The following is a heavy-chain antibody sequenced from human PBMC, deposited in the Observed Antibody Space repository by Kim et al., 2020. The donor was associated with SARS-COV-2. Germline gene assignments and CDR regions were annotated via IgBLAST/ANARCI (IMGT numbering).Heavy chain of an antibody. CDR1: GFTFSNAW. J-gene: IGHJ6*01. CDR3: TTDRGSVLHYYYYYGMDV. V-gene: IGHV3-15*01. D-gene: IGHD3-10*01. CDR2: IKSKTDGGTT. Sequence: GGSLRLSCAASGFTFSNAWMSWVRQAPGKGLEWVGRIKSKTDGGTTDYAAPVKGRFTISRDDSKNTLYLQMNSLKTEDTAVYYCTTDRGSVLHYYYYYGMDVGGQGTTVTVSS.